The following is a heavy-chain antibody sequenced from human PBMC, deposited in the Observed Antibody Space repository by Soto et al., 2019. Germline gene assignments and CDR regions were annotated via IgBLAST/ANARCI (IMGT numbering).Heavy chain of an antibody. CDR2: ISGSGGST. D-gene: IGHD6-13*01. V-gene: IGHV3-23*01. CDR3: AKKGEGSSSWYLGSYYYYGMDV. CDR1: GFTFSSYA. J-gene: IGHJ6*02. Sequence: PGESLKISCAASGFTFSSYAMSWVRQAPGKGLEWVSAISGSGGSTYYADSVKGRFTISRDNSKNTLYLQMNSLRAEDTAVYYCAKKGEGSSSWYLGSYYYYGMDVWGQGTTVTVSS.